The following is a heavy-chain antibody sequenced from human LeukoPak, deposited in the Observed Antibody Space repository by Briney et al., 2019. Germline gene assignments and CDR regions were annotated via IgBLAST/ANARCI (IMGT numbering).Heavy chain of an antibody. Sequence: SETLSLTCTVSGGSISSSSYYWGWIRQPPGKGLEWIGSIYYSGSTYYNPSLKSRVTISVDTSKNQFSLKLSSVNAADTAVYYCARRSLGEFDYWGQGTLVTVSS. CDR1: GGSISSSSYY. CDR2: IYYSGST. V-gene: IGHV4-39*01. J-gene: IGHJ4*02. D-gene: IGHD3-16*01. CDR3: ARRSLGEFDY.